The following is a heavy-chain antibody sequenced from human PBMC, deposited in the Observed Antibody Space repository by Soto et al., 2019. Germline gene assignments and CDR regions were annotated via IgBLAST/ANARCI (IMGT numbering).Heavy chain of an antibody. Sequence: ASVKVSCKASGYTFTGYYMHWVRQAPGQGLEWMGWINPNSGGTNYAQKFQGRVTMTRDTSISTAYMELSRLRSDDTAVYYCATDIIAVAGTSEGYWGQGTLVTVSS. D-gene: IGHD6-19*01. CDR1: GYTFTGYY. CDR2: INPNSGGT. CDR3: ATDIIAVAGTSEGY. V-gene: IGHV1-2*02. J-gene: IGHJ4*02.